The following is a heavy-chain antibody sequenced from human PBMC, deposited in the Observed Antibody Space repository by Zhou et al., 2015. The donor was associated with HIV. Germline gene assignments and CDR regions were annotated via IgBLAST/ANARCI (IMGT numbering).Heavy chain of an antibody. CDR2: IIPMFGTP. D-gene: IGHD2-15*01. CDR1: GYAFTYYA. V-gene: IGHV1-69*06. J-gene: IGHJ4*02. CDR3: ASGRPRVTGSPDY. Sequence: QVLLVQSGAEVKKPGASVKVSCKTSGYAFTYYAISWVRQAPGQGLEWMGGIIPMFGTPKYAQKFQDRVRISADRSTSTAYMELSSLRSEDTAVYYCASGRPRVTGSPDYWGQGTLVTVSS.